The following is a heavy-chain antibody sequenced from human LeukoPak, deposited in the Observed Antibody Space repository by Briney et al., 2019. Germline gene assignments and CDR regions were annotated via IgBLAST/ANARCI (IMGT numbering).Heavy chain of an antibody. CDR3: ARGQLRGSGSIDY. V-gene: IGHV3-13*01. J-gene: IGHJ4*02. CDR1: GFTFSSYD. CDR2: IGTAGDT. D-gene: IGHD3-10*01. Sequence: GGSLRLSCAASGFTFSSYDMRWVRQATGKGLEWDSAIGTAGDTYYPGSVKGRFTISRENAKNSLYLQMNSLRAGDTAVYYCARGQLRGSGSIDYWGQGTLVTVSS.